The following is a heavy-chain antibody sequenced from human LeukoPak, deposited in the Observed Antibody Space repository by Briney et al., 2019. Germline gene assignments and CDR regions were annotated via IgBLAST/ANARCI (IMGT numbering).Heavy chain of an antibody. Sequence: GGSLRLSCAASGFTFSSYAMSWVRQAPGKGLEWVSSISSSSSYLYYADSVKGRFTISRDNAKNSLYLQMNSLRAEDTAVYYCARWYYYGSGSYPRWNWFDPWGQGTLVTVSS. D-gene: IGHD3-10*01. J-gene: IGHJ5*02. CDR2: ISSSSSYL. V-gene: IGHV3-21*01. CDR3: ARWYYYGSGSYPRWNWFDP. CDR1: GFTFSSYA.